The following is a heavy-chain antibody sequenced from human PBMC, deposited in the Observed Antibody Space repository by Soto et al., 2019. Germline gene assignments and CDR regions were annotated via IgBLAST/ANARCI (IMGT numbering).Heavy chain of an antibody. CDR2: IYYSGST. CDR1: GGSISSYY. J-gene: IGHJ4*02. CDR3: ARLRTTTVTRSQVFDY. D-gene: IGHD4-17*01. V-gene: IGHV4-59*08. Sequence: SETLSLTCTVSGGSISSYYWSWIRQPPGKGLEWIGYIYYSGSTNYNPSLKSRVTISVDTSKNQFSLKLSSVTAADTAVYYCARLRTTTVTRSQVFDYWGQGTLVTISS.